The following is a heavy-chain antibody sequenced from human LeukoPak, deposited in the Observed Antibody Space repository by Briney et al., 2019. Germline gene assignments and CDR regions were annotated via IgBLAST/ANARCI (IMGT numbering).Heavy chain of an antibody. CDR3: ARGEDYYYYYMDV. Sequence: SSETLSLTCTVSGDSISSYYWSWIRQPAGKGLEWIGRIYTSGSTNYNPSLKSRVTMSVDTPKNQFSLKLSSVTAADTAVYYCARGEDYYYYYMDVWGKGTTVTVSS. CDR1: GDSISSYY. D-gene: IGHD1-26*01. V-gene: IGHV4-4*07. CDR2: IYTSGST. J-gene: IGHJ6*03.